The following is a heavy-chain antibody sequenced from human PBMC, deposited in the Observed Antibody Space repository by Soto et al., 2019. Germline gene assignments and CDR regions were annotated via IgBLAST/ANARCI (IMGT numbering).Heavy chain of an antibody. V-gene: IGHV2-5*01. J-gene: IGHJ4*02. CDR1: GFSLTTSGVA. Sequence: QITLTESGPTLVTPTQTLTLTCSFSGFSLTTSGVAVGWFRQPPGKAPEWLALFYWNDDKRYSPSLRSRLTVTGDSSKNQVVLTLANVDSVDSGTYYCAHRPTSTDDFYFDYWGQGTLVTVSS. CDR3: AHRPTSTDDFYFDY. D-gene: IGHD4-4*01. CDR2: FYWNDDK.